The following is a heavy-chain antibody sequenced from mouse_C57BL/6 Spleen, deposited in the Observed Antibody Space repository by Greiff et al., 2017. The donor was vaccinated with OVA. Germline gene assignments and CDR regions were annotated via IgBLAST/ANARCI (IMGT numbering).Heavy chain of an antibody. D-gene: IGHD4-1*01. Sequence: DVKLVESGGGLVKPGGSLKLSCAASGFTFSSYAMSWVRQTPEKRLEWVATISDGGSYTYYPDNVKGRFTISRDNAKNNLYLQMSHLKSEDTAMYYCARGVTGTRDYFDYWGQGTTLTVSS. CDR1: GFTFSSYA. V-gene: IGHV5-4*03. CDR2: ISDGGSYT. CDR3: ARGVTGTRDYFDY. J-gene: IGHJ2*01.